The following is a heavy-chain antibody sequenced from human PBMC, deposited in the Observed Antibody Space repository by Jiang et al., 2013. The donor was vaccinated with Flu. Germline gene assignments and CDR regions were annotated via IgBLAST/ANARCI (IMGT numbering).Heavy chain of an antibody. Sequence: VLLKPSETLSLTCTVSGYSISSGYYWGWIRQPPGKGLEWIGSIYHSGSTYYNPSLKSRVTISVDTSKNQFSLKLSSVTAADTAVYYCARVPQPYYDYIWGIIDIPPVDYWGQGTLVTVSS. D-gene: IGHD3-16*01. CDR1: GYSISSGYY. CDR3: ARVPQPYYDYIWGIIDIPPVDY. CDR2: IYHSGST. J-gene: IGHJ4*02. V-gene: IGHV4-38-2*02.